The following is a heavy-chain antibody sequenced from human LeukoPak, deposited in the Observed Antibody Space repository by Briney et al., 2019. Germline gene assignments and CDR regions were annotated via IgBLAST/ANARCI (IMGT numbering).Heavy chain of an antibody. J-gene: IGHJ4*02. CDR3: ARVSGVGATGGDFDY. CDR2: IYTSGGT. D-gene: IGHD1-26*01. CDR1: GGSISSGSYY. V-gene: IGHV4-61*02. Sequence: SQTLSLTCTVSGGSISSGSYYWSWIRQPAGKGLEWIGRIYTSGGTNYNPSLKSRVTISVDTSKNQFSLKLSSVTAADTAVYYCARVSGVGATGGDFDYWGQGTLVTVSS.